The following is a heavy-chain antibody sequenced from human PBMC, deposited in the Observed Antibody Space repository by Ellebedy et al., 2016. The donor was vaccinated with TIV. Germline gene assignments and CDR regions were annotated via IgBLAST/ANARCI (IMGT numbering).Heavy chain of an antibody. Sequence: GESLKISCVASGFTFGDYGMSWVRQAPGKGLEWVSSVSWNGGTTGYADSLKGRFTISRDNAKNSLFLQMNSLRVEDTAVYYCARPTYGDYVTGGFDCWGQGALVTVSS. J-gene: IGHJ4*02. V-gene: IGHV3-20*04. CDR3: ARPTYGDYVTGGFDC. D-gene: IGHD4-17*01. CDR2: VSWNGGTT. CDR1: GFTFGDYG.